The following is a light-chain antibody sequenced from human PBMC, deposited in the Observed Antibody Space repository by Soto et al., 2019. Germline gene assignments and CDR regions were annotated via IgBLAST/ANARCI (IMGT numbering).Light chain of an antibody. J-gene: IGKJ1*01. CDR2: GAS. CDR1: QSISRN. Sequence: EIVLTQSPGTLSVSPGERATLSCRASQSISRNLAWYQQKPGQAPRLLIYGASTRASGVPARFSGSGSGTEFTLTISSLQFEDFAVYYCQQYSTWPETFGQGTKVDIK. V-gene: IGKV3-15*01. CDR3: QQYSTWPET.